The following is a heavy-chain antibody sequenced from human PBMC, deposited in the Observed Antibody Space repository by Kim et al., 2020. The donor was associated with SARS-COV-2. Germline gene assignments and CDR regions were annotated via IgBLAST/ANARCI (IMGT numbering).Heavy chain of an antibody. J-gene: IGHJ3*02. CDR3: ARLYNWNAGAFDI. Sequence: SVKVSCKASGGTFSSYAISWVRQAPGQGLEWMGGIIPIFGTANYAQKFQGRVTITADESTSTAYMELSSLRSEDTAVYYCARLYNWNAGAFDIWGQGTMVTVSS. CDR1: GGTFSSYA. D-gene: IGHD1-1*01. CDR2: IIPIFGTA. V-gene: IGHV1-69*13.